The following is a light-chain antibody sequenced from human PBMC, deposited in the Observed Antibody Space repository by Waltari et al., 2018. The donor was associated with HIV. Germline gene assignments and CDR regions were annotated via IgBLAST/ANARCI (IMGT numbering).Light chain of an antibody. Sequence: DIQMTQSPSTLSVAVGDRVILTCRASQTISNSLAWYHQKTGKAPRLLIAQASVLESGVPSRFSGSGSGTDFTLTINILQPDDFGTYYCQQSDTYYTFGQGTKLERK. J-gene: IGKJ2*01. V-gene: IGKV1-5*03. CDR1: QTISNS. CDR2: QAS. CDR3: QQSDTYYT.